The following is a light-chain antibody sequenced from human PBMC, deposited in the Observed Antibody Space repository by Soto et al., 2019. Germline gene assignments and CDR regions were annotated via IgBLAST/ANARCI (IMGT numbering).Light chain of an antibody. J-gene: IGKJ4*01. CDR3: QQRSDWLT. CDR2: DAS. V-gene: IGKV3-11*01. Sequence: IVLTHAPSTLSLSPVYRAILSFRASQSISSALAWYQQKPGQAPRLLVYDASYRATGIPARFSGSRSGTDFTLTISSLEPEDFAVYYCQQRSDWLTFGGGTKVDIK. CDR1: QSISSA.